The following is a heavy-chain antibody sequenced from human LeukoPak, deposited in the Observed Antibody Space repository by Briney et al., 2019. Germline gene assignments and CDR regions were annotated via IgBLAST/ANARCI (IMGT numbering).Heavy chain of an antibody. CDR1: GGSISSSSYY. V-gene: IGHV4-39*07. D-gene: IGHD5-18*01. CDR3: ARWIQLWSTGFDY. Sequence: SETLSLTCTVSGGSISSSSYYWGWIRQPPGKGLEWIGSVFYSGSTYYNPSLQSRVTISVDTSKNQFSLKLSSVTAADTAVYYCARWIQLWSTGFDYWGQGTLVTVSS. J-gene: IGHJ4*02. CDR2: VFYSGST.